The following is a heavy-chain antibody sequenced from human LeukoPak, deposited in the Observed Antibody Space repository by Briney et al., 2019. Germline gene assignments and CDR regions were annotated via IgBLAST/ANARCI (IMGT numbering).Heavy chain of an antibody. CDR3: ARDSPTNYYDAG. V-gene: IGHV1-69*06. Sequence: GASVKVSCKASGYTFIAYYMHWVRQAPGQGLEWMGGIIPIFGTANYAQKFQGRVTITADKFTSTAYMELRSLTSEDTAVYYCARDSPTNYYDAGWGQGTLVTVSS. J-gene: IGHJ4*02. D-gene: IGHD3-22*01. CDR1: GYTFIAYY. CDR2: IIPIFGTA.